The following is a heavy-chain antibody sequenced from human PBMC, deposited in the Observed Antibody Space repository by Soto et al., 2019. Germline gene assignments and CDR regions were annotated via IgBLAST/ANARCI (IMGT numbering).Heavy chain of an antibody. Sequence: QLQLQESGSGLVKPSQTLSLTCAVPGGSIDSGGYSWNWIRQPPGKGLQWIGYIYHTGAAHYKASLEGRVSLSVDMSKNQFSLQMTSVTAADTAVYYCVRASYILPFDPWGEGIFVTVSS. CDR3: VRASYILPFDP. CDR1: GGSIDSGGYS. CDR2: IYHTGAA. D-gene: IGHD2-21*01. V-gene: IGHV4-30-2*01. J-gene: IGHJ5*02.